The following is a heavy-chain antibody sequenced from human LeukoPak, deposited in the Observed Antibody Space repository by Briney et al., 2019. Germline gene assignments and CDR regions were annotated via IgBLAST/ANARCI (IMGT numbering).Heavy chain of an antibody. V-gene: IGHV3-23*01. D-gene: IGHD6-19*01. CDR1: GFTFSSYA. J-gene: IGHJ4*02. CDR2: ISGSGGST. CDR3: AKDIAVAGTVNY. Sequence: HPGGSLRLSCAASGFTFSSYAMSWVRQAPGKGLEWVSAISGSGGSTYYADSVKGRFTISRDNSKNTLYLQMNSLRAEDTAVYYCAKDIAVAGTVNYWGQGNLVTVSS.